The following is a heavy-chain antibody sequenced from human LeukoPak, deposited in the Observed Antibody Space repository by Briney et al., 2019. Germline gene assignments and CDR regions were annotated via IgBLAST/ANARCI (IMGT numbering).Heavy chain of an antibody. CDR1: GGSISSGIYY. V-gene: IGHV4-61*02. Sequence: SQTLSLTCTVSGGSISSGIYYWSWIRQPAGKGLEWIGRIYTSGSTNYNPSLKSRVTISVDTSKNQFSLKLSSVTAADTAVYYCARDRRSWFDPWGQGTLVTVSS. CDR2: IYTSGST. J-gene: IGHJ5*02. CDR3: ARDRRSWFDP.